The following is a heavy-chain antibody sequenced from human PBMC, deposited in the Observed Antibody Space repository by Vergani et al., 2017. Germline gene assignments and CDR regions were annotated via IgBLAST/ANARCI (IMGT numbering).Heavy chain of an antibody. CDR2: IWYDGSNK. CDR1: GFRFSSYG. J-gene: IGHJ6*02. CDR3: AKDFLRVVVAAPSYGMDV. V-gene: IGHV3-33*06. D-gene: IGHD2-15*01. Sequence: QVQLVESGGGVVQPGRSLRLSCAASGFRFSSYGMNWVRQAPGKGLEWVAVIWYDGSNKYYADSVKGRFTISRDNSKNTLYLQMNSLRAEDTAVYYCAKDFLRVVVAAPSYGMDVWGQGTTVTVSS.